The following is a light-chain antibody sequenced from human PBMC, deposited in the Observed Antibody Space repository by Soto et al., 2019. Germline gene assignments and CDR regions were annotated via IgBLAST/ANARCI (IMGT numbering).Light chain of an antibody. J-gene: IGKJ4*01. CDR3: QHYINWPPLT. CDR2: DAS. Sequence: DIQMTQSPSTLSASVGDTVTITCRASQSISSWLAWYQQKAGKAPRLLIYDASDLESGVPSRFSGSGSGAEFTLTISGLQSEDFAVYYCQHYINWPPLTFGGGTTVDIK. V-gene: IGKV1-5*01. CDR1: QSISSW.